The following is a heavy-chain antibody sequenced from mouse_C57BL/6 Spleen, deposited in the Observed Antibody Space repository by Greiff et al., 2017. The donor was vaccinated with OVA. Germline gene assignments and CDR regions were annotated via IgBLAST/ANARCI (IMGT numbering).Heavy chain of an antibody. CDR3: ARGLAYCSSPFAY. V-gene: IGHV1-59*01. CDR1: GYTFTSHW. J-gene: IGHJ3*01. Sequence: QVPLQQPGAELVRPGTSVKLSCKASGYTFTSHWMHWVKQRPGQCLEWIGVIDPSDSYTNYNQKFKGKATLTVDTSSSTAYMQLSSLTSEDSAVYYCARGLAYCSSPFAYWGQGTLVTVSA. D-gene: IGHD1-1*01. CDR2: IDPSDSYT.